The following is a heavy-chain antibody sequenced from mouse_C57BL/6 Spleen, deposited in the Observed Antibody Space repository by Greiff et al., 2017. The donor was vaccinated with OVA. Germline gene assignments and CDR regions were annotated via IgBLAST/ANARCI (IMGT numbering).Heavy chain of an antibody. J-gene: IGHJ2*01. Sequence: EVQLVESGGGLVQPGGSLKLSCAASGFTFSDYYMYWVRQTPEKRLEWVAYISNGGGSTYYPDTVKGRFTISRDNAKNTLYLQMSRLKSEDTAMYYCARRGGYDDAYYFDYWGQGTTLTVSS. CDR1: GFTFSDYY. V-gene: IGHV5-12*01. D-gene: IGHD2-2*01. CDR2: ISNGGGST. CDR3: ARRGGYDDAYYFDY.